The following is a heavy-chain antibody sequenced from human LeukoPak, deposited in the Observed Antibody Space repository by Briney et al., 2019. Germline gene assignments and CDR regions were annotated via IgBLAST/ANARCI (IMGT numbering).Heavy chain of an antibody. CDR2: IRYDGSNK. CDR1: GFTFSSYG. V-gene: IGHV3-30*02. Sequence: PGGSLRLSCAASGFTFSSYGMHWVRQAPGKGLEWVAFIRYDGSNKYYADSVRGRFTISRDNAKNSLYLQMNSLRAEDMALYYCAKGLYSNLLGFDYCGQGTLVTVSS. CDR3: AKGLYSNLLGFDY. J-gene: IGHJ4*02. D-gene: IGHD4-11*01.